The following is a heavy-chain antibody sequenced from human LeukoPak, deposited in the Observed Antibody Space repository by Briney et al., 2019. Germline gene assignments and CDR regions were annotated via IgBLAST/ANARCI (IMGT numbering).Heavy chain of an antibody. CDR1: GGSISSGGYY. J-gene: IGHJ4*02. CDR2: IYHSGST. D-gene: IGHD6-19*01. CDR3: ARVDVSAWHFDY. Sequence: SQTLSLTCSASGGSISSGGYYWTWIRQPPGKGLEWIGYIYHSGSTYYNPSLKSRVTISVDTSKNQFSLKLSSVTAADTAVYYCARVDVSAWHFDYWSQGTLVTVSA. V-gene: IGHV4-30-2*01.